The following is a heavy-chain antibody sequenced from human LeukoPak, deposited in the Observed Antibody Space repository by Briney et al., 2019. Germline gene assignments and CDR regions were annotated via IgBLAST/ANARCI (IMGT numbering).Heavy chain of an antibody. V-gene: IGHV4-59*01. CDR1: GGSISSYY. J-gene: IGHJ3*02. CDR2: IYYSGST. D-gene: IGHD4-23*01. Sequence: SETLSLTCTVSGGSISSYYWSWIRQPPGKGLEWIGYIYYSGSTNYNPSLKSRVTISVDTSKNQFSLKLSSVTAADAAVYYCAGVGDYGGNGDAFDIWGQGTMVTVSS. CDR3: AGVGDYGGNGDAFDI.